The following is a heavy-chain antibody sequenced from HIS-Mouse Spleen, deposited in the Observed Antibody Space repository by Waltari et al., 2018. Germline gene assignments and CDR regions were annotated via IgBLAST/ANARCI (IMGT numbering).Heavy chain of an antibody. D-gene: IGHD6-6*01. CDR2: FYYGVVT. Sequence: QLQLQESGPGLVKPSETLSLTCTVSGGSISSSRYYWGWIRQPPGKGLAWFGSFYYGVVTCYNPSLQSRVTISVDTSKNQFALKLSSVTAADTAVYYCARYSSSWVYFDYWGQGTLVTVSS. J-gene: IGHJ4*02. CDR3: ARYSSSWVYFDY. V-gene: IGHV4-39*07. CDR1: GGSISSSRYY.